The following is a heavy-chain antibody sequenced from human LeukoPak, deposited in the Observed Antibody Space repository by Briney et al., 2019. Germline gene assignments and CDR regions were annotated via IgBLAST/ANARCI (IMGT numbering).Heavy chain of an antibody. D-gene: IGHD6-19*01. CDR2: IYSDGRT. V-gene: IGHV3-53*01. CDR1: GFTVSTNY. Sequence: GGSLRISCAASGFTVSTNYLSWVRQAPGKGLEWVSSIYSDGRTYYADSVKGRFTIARDNCKNSVYLQMNSLRAEDTAVYYCTRDPTAVADRGDYWGQGTLVTVSS. CDR3: TRDPTAVADRGDY. J-gene: IGHJ4*02.